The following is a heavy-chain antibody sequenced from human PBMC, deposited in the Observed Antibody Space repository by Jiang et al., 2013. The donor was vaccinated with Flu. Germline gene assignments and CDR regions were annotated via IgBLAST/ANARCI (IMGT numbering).Heavy chain of an antibody. CDR3: ARGEGQLERPFDP. CDR2: ISSSSSTI. CDR1: GFTFSSYS. Sequence: ASGFTFSSYSMNWVRQAPGKGRGVGSYISSSSSTIYYADSVKGRFTISRDNAKNSLYLQMNSLRDEDTAVYYCARGEGQLERPFDPWGQGTLVTVSS. V-gene: IGHV3-48*02. J-gene: IGHJ5*02. D-gene: IGHD1-1*01.